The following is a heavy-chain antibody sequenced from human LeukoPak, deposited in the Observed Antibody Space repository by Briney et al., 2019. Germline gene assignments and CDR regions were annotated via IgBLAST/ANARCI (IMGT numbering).Heavy chain of an antibody. V-gene: IGHV1-2*02. CDR1: GYTFTGYC. J-gene: IGHJ6*02. CDR3: ARGLNYYYGMDV. Sequence: ASVKVSCKASGYTFTGYCMHWVRQAPGQGLEWMGWINPNSGGTNYAQKFQGRVTMTRDTSISTAYMELSRLRSDDTAVYYCARGLNYYYGMDVWGQGTTVTVSS. CDR2: INPNSGGT.